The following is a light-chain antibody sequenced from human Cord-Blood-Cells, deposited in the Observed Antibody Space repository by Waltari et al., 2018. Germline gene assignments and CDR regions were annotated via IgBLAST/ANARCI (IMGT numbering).Light chain of an antibody. J-gene: IGLJ2*01. CDR2: EDN. V-gene: IGLV6-57*01. CDR3: QSYDSSNQV. CDR1: SGSIASNY. Sequence: MLTQPHSVSESPGKTVTISCTRSSGSIASNYVQWYQQRPGSSPTTVIYEDNQRPSGVPDRFSGSIDSSSNSASLTISGLKTEDEADYYCQSYDSSNQVFGGGTKLTVL.